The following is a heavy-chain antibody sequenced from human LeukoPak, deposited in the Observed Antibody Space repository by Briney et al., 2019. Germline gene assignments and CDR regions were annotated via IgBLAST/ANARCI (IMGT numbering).Heavy chain of an antibody. CDR1: GITLTTYA. V-gene: IGHV3-30-3*01. CDR3: AREYCGADCYPGVDY. CDR2: ISYDGSNK. J-gene: IGHJ4*02. D-gene: IGHD2-21*02. Sequence: GGSLRLSCAASGITLTTYAMHWVRQAPGKGLEWVAVISYDGSNKYYADSVKGRFTISRDNSKSTLFLQMNSLRAEDTAVYYCAREYCGADCYPGVDYWGQGTLVTVSS.